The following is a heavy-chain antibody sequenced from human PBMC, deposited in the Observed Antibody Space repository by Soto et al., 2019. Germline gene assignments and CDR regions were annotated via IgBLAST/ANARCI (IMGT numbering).Heavy chain of an antibody. CDR2: IYHSGST. V-gene: IGHV4-59*12. CDR1: GGSISSYY. Sequence: SETLSLTCTVSGGSISSYYWSWIRQPPGKGLEWIGYIYHSGSTYYNPSLKSRVTISVDRSKNQFSLKLSSVTAADTAVYYCARGLGSLLWFGELSRVDAFDIWGQGTMVTVSS. D-gene: IGHD3-10*01. J-gene: IGHJ3*02. CDR3: ARGLGSLLWFGELSRVDAFDI.